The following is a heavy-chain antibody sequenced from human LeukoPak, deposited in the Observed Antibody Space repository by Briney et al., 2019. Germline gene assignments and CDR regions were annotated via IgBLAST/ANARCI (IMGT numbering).Heavy chain of an antibody. V-gene: IGHV1-3*03. CDR1: GYTFTSYA. Sequence: ASVKVSCKASGYTFTSYAMHWVRQAPGQRLEWMGWINAGNGNTKYSQEFQGRVTITRDTSASTAYMELSSLRSEDMAVYYCARGPVDCSGGSCYSVWFDPWGQGTLVTVSS. CDR3: ARGPVDCSGGSCYSVWFDP. CDR2: INAGNGNT. D-gene: IGHD2-15*01. J-gene: IGHJ5*02.